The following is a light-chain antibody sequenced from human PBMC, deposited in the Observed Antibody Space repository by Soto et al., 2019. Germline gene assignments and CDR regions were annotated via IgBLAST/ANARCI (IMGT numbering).Light chain of an antibody. J-gene: IGKJ1*01. CDR3: QHYYSVPPT. CDR1: QSLLSSSDNRNY. V-gene: IGKV4-1*01. Sequence: DIVMTQSPASLTVSLGERATINCKSSQSLLSSSDNRNYLAWYQHKPGQSPKMLIYWASTRYSGVPDRFSGSGSGTDFSLTISSLQAEDVAVYYCQHYYSVPPTFGQGTKVKIK. CDR2: WAS.